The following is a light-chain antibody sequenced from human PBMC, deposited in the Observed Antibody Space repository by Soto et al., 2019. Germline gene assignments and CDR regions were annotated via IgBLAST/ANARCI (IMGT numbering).Light chain of an antibody. CDR1: QTVRNNY. CDR2: DAS. J-gene: IGKJ5*01. CDR3: QQYGSSST. Sequence: VLAQSPGTLSLSPGERATLSCRSSQTVRNNYLAWYQQKPGQAPRLLIYDASSRATGIPDRFSGSGSGTDFTLTISRLEPEDFAVYYCQQYGSSSTFGQGTRLEIK. V-gene: IGKV3-20*01.